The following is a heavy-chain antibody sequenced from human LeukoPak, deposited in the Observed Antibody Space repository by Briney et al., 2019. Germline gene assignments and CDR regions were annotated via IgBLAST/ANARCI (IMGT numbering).Heavy chain of an antibody. J-gene: IGHJ4*02. CDR1: GYTLTDYY. Sequence: ASVKVSCKASGYTLTDYYIHWVRQAPGQGLEWMGWINPNSGDTNSAQNFQGRVTLTRDTSISTAYMELRSLGSDDTAIYYCARANNWNYALGYWGQGTLVTVSS. D-gene: IGHD1-7*01. CDR3: ARANNWNYALGY. CDR2: INPNSGDT. V-gene: IGHV1-2*02.